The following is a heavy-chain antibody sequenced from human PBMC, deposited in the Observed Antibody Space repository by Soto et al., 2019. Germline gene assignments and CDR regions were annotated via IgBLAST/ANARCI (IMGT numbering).Heavy chain of an antibody. J-gene: IGHJ6*02. CDR1: GFTFSNFG. CDR2: ISYDGSNR. D-gene: IGHD5-12*01. V-gene: IGHV3-30*18. Sequence: QVQLVESGGGVVQPGRSLRLYCAASGFTFSNFGIHWVRQAPGKGLEWVAVISYDGSNRYYGDSVKGRFTISRDNSKNTLYLQMNSLTAEDTAVYYCAKDVYSRYDQRGDYYGMDVWGQGTTVTVSS. CDR3: AKDVYSRYDQRGDYYGMDV.